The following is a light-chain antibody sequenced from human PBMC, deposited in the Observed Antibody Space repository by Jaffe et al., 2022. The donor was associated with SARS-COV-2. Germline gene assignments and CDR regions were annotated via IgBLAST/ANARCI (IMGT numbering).Light chain of an antibody. CDR1: QSVSSSH. CDR2: SAS. V-gene: IGKV3-20*01. Sequence: EIVLTQSPGTLSLSPGEGATLSCRASQSVSSSHLAWYQQKPGQAPRLLIYSASSRATGIPDRFSGSGSGTDFTLTISRLEPEDFAVYSCQQYGSSPLTFGGGTKVEIK. J-gene: IGKJ4*01. CDR3: QQYGSSPLT.